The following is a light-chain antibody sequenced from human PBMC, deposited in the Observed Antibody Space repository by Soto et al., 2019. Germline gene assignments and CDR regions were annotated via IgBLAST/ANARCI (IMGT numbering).Light chain of an antibody. J-gene: IGKJ1*01. CDR1: QGIGYG. CDR3: LQDDCCPWT. Sequence: AIQMTQSPSSLSASVGDSVTITCRASQGIGYGLGWYQLKPGKAPKLLLYAASTLQTAVPPRLSGSGSGASFTLTISSLQPEDFATDYYLQDDCCPWTFGHGTKVEVK. V-gene: IGKV1-6*01. CDR2: AAS.